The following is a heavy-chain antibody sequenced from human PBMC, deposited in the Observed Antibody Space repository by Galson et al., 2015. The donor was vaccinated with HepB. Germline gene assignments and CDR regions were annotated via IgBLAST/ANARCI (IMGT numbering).Heavy chain of an antibody. CDR1: GFTFRNYV. J-gene: IGHJ4*02. D-gene: IGHD3-10*01. CDR2: ISYDGSSI. V-gene: IGHV3-30*04. CDR3: ARFTGEFLDY. Sequence: SLRLSCAASGFTFRNYVIHWVRQPPGRGLEWVAVISYDGSSIYYTDSVKGRFTISRDNSKNTLYLQMNSLRPEDTAMYYCARFTGEFLDYWGQGTLVTVSS.